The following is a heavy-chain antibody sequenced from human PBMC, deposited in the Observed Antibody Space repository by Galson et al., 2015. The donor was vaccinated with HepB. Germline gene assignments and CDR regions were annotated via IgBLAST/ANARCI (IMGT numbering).Heavy chain of an antibody. V-gene: IGHV3-30*18. CDR1: GVTFSNYG. Sequence: SRRLSCAASGVTFSNYGFHWVRQAPGKGLEWVTDIPYDGRNKYYADSVKGRFTISRDNSKKMVYLQMNSLSAEDTALYYCAKDPYLYSALAGTMAGFDYWGQGTPVTVSS. CDR3: AKDPYLYSALAGTMAGFDY. J-gene: IGHJ4*02. D-gene: IGHD6-19*01. CDR2: IPYDGRNK.